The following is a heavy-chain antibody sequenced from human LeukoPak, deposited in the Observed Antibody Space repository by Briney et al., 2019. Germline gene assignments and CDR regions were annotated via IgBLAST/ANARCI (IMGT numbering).Heavy chain of an antibody. V-gene: IGHV4-4*07. CDR1: GGSISSYY. Sequence: SEALSLTCTVSGGSISSYYWSWIRQPAGRGLEWIGRIQSSGSTNYNPSLKSRVTMSVDTSKNQFSLKLSSVAAADTAVYYCASQTYYYDSSGSNAFDIWGQGTMVTVSS. CDR3: ASQTYYYDSSGSNAFDI. CDR2: IQSSGST. J-gene: IGHJ3*02. D-gene: IGHD3-22*01.